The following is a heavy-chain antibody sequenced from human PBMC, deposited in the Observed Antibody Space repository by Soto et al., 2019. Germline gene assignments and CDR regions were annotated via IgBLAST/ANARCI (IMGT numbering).Heavy chain of an antibody. CDR2: IYHSGST. D-gene: IGHD1-26*01. CDR3: ARMSGTYYVPDY. CDR1: NASITSSGYY. J-gene: IGHJ4*02. V-gene: IGHV4-31*03. Sequence: QVQLQESGPRLVEASQTLSLTCTVSNASITSSGYYWSWVRQPPGKRLEWIGYIYHSGSTFYSPSLQSSLPTSVDTSKNQFSLTLRSVTAADTAVYHCARMSGTYYVPDYWGQGTLVTVSS.